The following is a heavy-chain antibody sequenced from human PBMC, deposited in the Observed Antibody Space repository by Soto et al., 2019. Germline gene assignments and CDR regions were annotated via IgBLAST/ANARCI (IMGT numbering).Heavy chain of an antibody. CDR1: GFFFNNYD. CDR2: IGAADDP. CDR3: ARAHTGQMTRRGDYYYALDV. J-gene: IGHJ6*02. V-gene: IGHV3-13*05. Sequence: PXGFLRLSCVGSGFFFNNYDMHWVGQVRGKGLEWVSAIGAADDPYYSVSVKGRFIVSRDNAQKSLYLQMNNLRAADTAVYFCARAHTGQMTRRGDYYYALDVWGRGTTVTVSS.